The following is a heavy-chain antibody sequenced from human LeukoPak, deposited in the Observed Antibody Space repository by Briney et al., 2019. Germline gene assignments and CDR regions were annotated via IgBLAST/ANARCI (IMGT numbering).Heavy chain of an antibody. CDR3: ARGGDFWSGYPPDY. D-gene: IGHD3-3*01. J-gene: IGHJ4*02. Sequence: PSETLSLTCTVSGGSISSYYWSWIRQPPGKGLEWIGYIYYSGSTNYNPSLKSRVTISVDTPKNQFSLKLSSVTAADTAVYYCARGGDFWSGYPPDYWGQGTLVTVSS. CDR1: GGSISSYY. CDR2: IYYSGST. V-gene: IGHV4-59*01.